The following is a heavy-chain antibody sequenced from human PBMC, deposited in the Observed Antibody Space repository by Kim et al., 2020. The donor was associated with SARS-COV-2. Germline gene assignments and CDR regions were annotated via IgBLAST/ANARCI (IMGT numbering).Heavy chain of an antibody. CDR3: ARYGYNSSRRYFDL. D-gene: IGHD6-13*01. J-gene: IGHJ2*01. Sequence: SETLSLTCAVSGGSISSSDWWNWVRQSPGKGLEWIGEIHDSGATNYKPSLRRRVTAVLDKANNQFSLSLRPVTAADTAVYYCARYGYNSSRRYFDLWGR. CDR2: IHDSGAT. CDR1: GGSISSSDW. V-gene: IGHV4-4*02.